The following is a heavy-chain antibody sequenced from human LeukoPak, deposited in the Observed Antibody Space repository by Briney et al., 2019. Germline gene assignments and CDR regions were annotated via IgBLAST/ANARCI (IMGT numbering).Heavy chain of an antibody. Sequence: PGESLRLSCVASGFTFSNYAMSWVRQAPGKRLEWVSAVTGRGGSTYYADSVKGRFTIFRDNSRNTLFLQMNSLRAEDTAIYYCAKWGDFDILTGYYVSDFWGQGTLVTVPS. J-gene: IGHJ4*02. CDR3: AKWGDFDILTGYYVSDF. V-gene: IGHV3-23*01. CDR2: VTGRGGST. CDR1: GFTFSNYA. D-gene: IGHD3-9*01.